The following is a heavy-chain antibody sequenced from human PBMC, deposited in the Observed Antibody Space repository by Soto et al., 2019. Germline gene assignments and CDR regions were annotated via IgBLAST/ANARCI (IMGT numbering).Heavy chain of an antibody. J-gene: IGHJ4*02. Sequence: PGWSLRLSCTGSGFPFIAYNISWVRQAPGKGLEWVSSITVGSSHIYQPNSMKGRFTISRDDAKNSVYLQIGSLRDEDTALYYCSRSPEVGVRGAYWGQGTLVTVSS. CDR1: GFPFIAYN. D-gene: IGHD3-16*01. CDR2: ITVGSSHI. V-gene: IGHV3-21*01. CDR3: SRSPEVGVRGAY.